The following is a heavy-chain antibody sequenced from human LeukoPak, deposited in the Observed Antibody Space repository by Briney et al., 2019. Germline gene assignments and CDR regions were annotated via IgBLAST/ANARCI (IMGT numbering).Heavy chain of an antibody. V-gene: IGHV3-21*01. J-gene: IGHJ4*02. D-gene: IGHD6-19*01. Sequence: PGGSLRLSCAASGFTFSSYSMNWVHQAPGKGLEWVSSISSSSSYIYYADSVKGRFTISRDNAKNSLYLQVNSLRAEDTAVYYCASGTYSSGWYDYWGQGTLVTVSS. CDR1: GFTFSSYS. CDR2: ISSSSSYI. CDR3: ASGTYSSGWYDY.